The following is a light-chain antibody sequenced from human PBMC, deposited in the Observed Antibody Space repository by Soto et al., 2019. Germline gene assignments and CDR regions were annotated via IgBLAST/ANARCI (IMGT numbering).Light chain of an antibody. V-gene: IGLV2-14*01. J-gene: IGLJ1*01. CDR3: SSYTTSSTLV. CDR1: SSDIGGYYY. Sequence: QSVLTQPASVSGSPGQSITISCTGTSSDIGGYYYVSWYQHHPGKAPKLLIYQVTNRPSRVSNRFSGSKSGNTASLTISGLQAGDEADYYCSSYTTSSTLVFGTGTKVTVL. CDR2: QVT.